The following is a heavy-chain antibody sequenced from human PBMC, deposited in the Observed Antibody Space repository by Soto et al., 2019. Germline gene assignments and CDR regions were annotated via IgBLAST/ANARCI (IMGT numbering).Heavy chain of an antibody. Sequence: QVQLVESGGGVVQPGRSLRLSCAASGFTFSSYAMHWVRQAPGKGLEWVAVISYDGSNKYYADSVKGRFTISRDNSKNTLYLQMNSLRAEDTAVYYCARPRPVYSSGWDIDYWCQGTPVIVSS. J-gene: IGHJ4*02. D-gene: IGHD6-19*01. CDR1: GFTFSSYA. CDR2: ISYDGSNK. V-gene: IGHV3-30-3*01. CDR3: ARPRPVYSSGWDIDY.